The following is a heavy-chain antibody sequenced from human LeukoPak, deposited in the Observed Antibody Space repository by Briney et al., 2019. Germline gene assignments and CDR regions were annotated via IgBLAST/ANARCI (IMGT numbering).Heavy chain of an antibody. D-gene: IGHD2-2*01. CDR2: INHSGST. V-gene: IGHV4-34*01. Sequence: PSETLSLTCAVYGGSFSGYYWSWIRQPPGKGLEWIGEINHSGSTNYNPSLKSRVTISVDTSKNQFSLKLSSVTAADTAVYYCARGGLVVPAAKRTNYYYYGMDVWGQGTTVTVSS. CDR3: ARGGLVVPAAKRTNYYYYGMDV. J-gene: IGHJ6*02. CDR1: GGSFSGYY.